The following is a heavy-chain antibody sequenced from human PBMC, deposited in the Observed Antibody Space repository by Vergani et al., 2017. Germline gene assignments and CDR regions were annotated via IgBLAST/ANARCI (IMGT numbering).Heavy chain of an antibody. CDR2: LRYDGTTK. CDR3: VKDRGASIGFDD. Sequence: QVQLVETGGGVVQPGGSLRLYCATSGFSFNTYGAHWVRQAPGKGLEWVAYLRYDGTTKQYADSVKGRFTIYRDNSKNMLYWQMDSLRPEDTAMFYCVKDRGASIGFDDWGQGTQVTVSS. D-gene: IGHD2-2*01. J-gene: IGHJ4*02. CDR1: GFSFNTYG. V-gene: IGHV3-30*02.